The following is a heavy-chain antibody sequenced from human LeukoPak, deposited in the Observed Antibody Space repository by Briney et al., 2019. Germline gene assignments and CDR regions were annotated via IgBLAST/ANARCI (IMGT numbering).Heavy chain of an antibody. Sequence: SETLSLTCTVSGGSISSYYWSWIRQPPGKGLEWIGYIYYSGSTNYNPSLKSRVTISVDTSKNQFSLKLSSVTAADTAVYYCAREAVDIAMIYDYWGQGTLVTVSS. CDR1: GGSISSYY. CDR3: AREAVDIAMIYDY. V-gene: IGHV4-59*01. J-gene: IGHJ4*02. D-gene: IGHD5-18*01. CDR2: IYYSGST.